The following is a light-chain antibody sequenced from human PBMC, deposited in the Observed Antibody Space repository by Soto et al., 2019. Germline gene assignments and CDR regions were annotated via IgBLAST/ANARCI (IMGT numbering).Light chain of an antibody. CDR2: FNN. CDR1: SSNIGSNT. V-gene: IGLV1-44*01. J-gene: IGLJ2*01. CDR3: AAWDDSLNVV. Sequence: QSVLTQPPSASGTPGQRVTISCSGSSSNIGSNTVNWYQQLPATAPKLLIYFNNHRPSGVPDRFSGSKSGTSASLAISGLQSEDDAHYYCAAWDDSLNVVFGGGTQLTVL.